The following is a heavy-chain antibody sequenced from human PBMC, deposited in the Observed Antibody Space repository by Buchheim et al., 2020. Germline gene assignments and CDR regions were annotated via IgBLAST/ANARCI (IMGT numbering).Heavy chain of an antibody. CDR3: AKDLRREWGSYTFDY. CDR2: ISYDGSNK. V-gene: IGHV3-30*18. Sequence: QVQLVESGGGVVQPGRSLRLSCAASGFTFSSYGMHWVRQAPGKGLEWVAVISYDGSNKYYADSVKGRFTISRDNSKNTLDLQMNSLRAEDTAVYYCAKDLRREWGSYTFDYWGQGTL. D-gene: IGHD3-3*01. J-gene: IGHJ4*02. CDR1: GFTFSSYG.